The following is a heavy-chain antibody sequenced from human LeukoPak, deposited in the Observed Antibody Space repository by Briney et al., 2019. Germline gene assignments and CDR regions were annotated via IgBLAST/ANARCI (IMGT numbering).Heavy chain of an antibody. CDR1: VLTFGDYA. Sequence: GTSLRLSCVVSVLTFGDYAMHSVRQIPGKGLEWVSGIDWNSSHMVYADSVKGRFTISRDNAKNSLYLQMSSLRADDRALHYCPKNRSSTLDDAFDFWGQGTMVTVSS. V-gene: IGHV3-9*01. J-gene: IGHJ3*01. CDR3: PKNRSSTLDDAFDF. D-gene: IGHD6-13*01. CDR2: IDWNSSHM.